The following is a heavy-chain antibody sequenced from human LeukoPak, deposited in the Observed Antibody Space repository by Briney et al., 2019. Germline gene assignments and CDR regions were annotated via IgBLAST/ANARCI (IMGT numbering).Heavy chain of an antibody. V-gene: IGHV3-30*18. J-gene: IGHJ4*02. CDR1: GFTFSNYG. D-gene: IGHD4/OR15-4a*01. CDR3: AKVGASVSFDY. Sequence: GGSLRLSCAASGFTFSNYGMHWVRRAPGKGLEWVAVISYDGSNKYYADSVKGRLTISRDNSKNTLYLQMNSLRAEDTAVYYCAKVGASVSFDYWGQGTLVTVSS. CDR2: ISYDGSNK.